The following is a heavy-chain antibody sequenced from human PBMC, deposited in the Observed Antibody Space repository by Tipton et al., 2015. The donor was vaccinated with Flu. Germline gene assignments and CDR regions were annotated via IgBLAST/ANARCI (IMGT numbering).Heavy chain of an antibody. D-gene: IGHD3-10*02. Sequence: TLSLTCTVSSGSIRSTNYFCAWIRQPPGKRLELIGSIYPSGTTYYNPSIKSRVTKSVDTSKSQFSLMLRSVTAADTAVYYCARLSYYDVDLKNFYFDYWGQGALVTVSS. CDR3: ARLSYYDVDLKNFYFDY. CDR1: SGSIRSTNYF. CDR2: IYPSGTT. J-gene: IGHJ4*02. V-gene: IGHV4-39*01.